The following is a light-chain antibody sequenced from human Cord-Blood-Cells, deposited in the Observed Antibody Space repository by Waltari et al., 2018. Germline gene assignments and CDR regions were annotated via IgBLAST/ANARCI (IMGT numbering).Light chain of an antibody. CDR2: AAS. V-gene: IGKV1-39*01. Sequence: DIQMTQSPSSLSASVGDRVTITCRASQSISSYLNWYQQKPGKAPKLLNYAASSLQSGVPSRFSGRGSGTDFTLTISSLQPEEFATYYCQQSYSTPFTVGPGTKVDIK. J-gene: IGKJ3*01. CDR1: QSISSY. CDR3: QQSYSTPFT.